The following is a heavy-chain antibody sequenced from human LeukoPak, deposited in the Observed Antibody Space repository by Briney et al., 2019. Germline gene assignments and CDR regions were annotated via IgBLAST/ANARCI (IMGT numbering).Heavy chain of an antibody. V-gene: IGHV4-34*01. CDR1: GGSFSGYY. D-gene: IGHD3-22*01. CDR3: ARGNTMIVVVTRGYYFDY. J-gene: IGHJ4*02. Sequence: SETLSLTCAVYGGSFSGYYWSWIRQPPGKGLEWIGEINHSGSTNYSPSLKSRVTISVDTSKNQFSLKLSSVTAADTAVYYCARGNTMIVVVTRGYYFDYWGQGTLVTVSS. CDR2: INHSGST.